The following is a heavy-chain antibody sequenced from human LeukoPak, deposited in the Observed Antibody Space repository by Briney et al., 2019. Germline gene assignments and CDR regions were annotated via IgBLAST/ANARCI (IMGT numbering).Heavy chain of an antibody. Sequence: GESLKISCKGSGYRFTSYWIGWVRQMPGKGLEWMGIIYPGDSDTRYSPSFRGQVTISADKSISTAYLQWSSLKASDTAMYYCARGGFCSGGSCYTYYDYWGQGTLVTVSS. V-gene: IGHV5-51*01. CDR1: GYRFTSYW. CDR2: IYPGDSDT. D-gene: IGHD2-15*01. J-gene: IGHJ4*02. CDR3: ARGGFCSGGSCYTYYDY.